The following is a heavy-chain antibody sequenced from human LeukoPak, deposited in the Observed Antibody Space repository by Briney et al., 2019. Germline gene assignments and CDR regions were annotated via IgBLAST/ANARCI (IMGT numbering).Heavy chain of an antibody. CDR1: EFSFSTFA. J-gene: IGHJ5*02. V-gene: IGHV3-23*01. D-gene: IGHD5-24*01. CDR2: MVGGGDT. CDR3: AKDLHYNDGRWEFDP. Sequence: GGSLRLSCAGSEFSFSTFAMTWVRQPPGKGLEWVSGMVGGGDTYYADFVKGRFTISRDNSKNTVYLQMNSLRVEDTARYYCAKDLHYNDGRWEFDPWGQGTLVTVSS.